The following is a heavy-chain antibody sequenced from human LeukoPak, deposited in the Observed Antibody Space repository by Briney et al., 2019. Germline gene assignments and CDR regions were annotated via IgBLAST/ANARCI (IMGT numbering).Heavy chain of an antibody. CDR1: GYTFTSYY. V-gene: IGHV1-46*01. Sequence: ASVKVSCKASGYTFTSYYMHWVRQAPGQGLEWLGIINPNGGSTSYAQKFQGRVTMTRDTSTSTVYMELSSLRSEDTAVYYCARDFPYSSGTVAGMDVWGQGTTVTVSS. D-gene: IGHD6-19*01. J-gene: IGHJ6*02. CDR3: ARDFPYSSGTVAGMDV. CDR2: INPNGGST.